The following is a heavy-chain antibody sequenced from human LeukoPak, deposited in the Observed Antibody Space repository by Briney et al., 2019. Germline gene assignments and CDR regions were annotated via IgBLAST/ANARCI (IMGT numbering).Heavy chain of an antibody. CDR3: ASCSGGSCRPPDDAFDI. D-gene: IGHD2-15*01. V-gene: IGHV1-46*01. J-gene: IGHJ3*02. CDR2: INPSGGST. Sequence: ASVKVSCKASGYTFTSYYMHWVRQAPGQGLEWMGIINPSGGSTSYAQKFQGRVTMTRDTSTSTVYMELSSLRPEDPAVYYCASCSGGSCRPPDDAFDIWGQGTMVTVSS. CDR1: GYTFTSYY.